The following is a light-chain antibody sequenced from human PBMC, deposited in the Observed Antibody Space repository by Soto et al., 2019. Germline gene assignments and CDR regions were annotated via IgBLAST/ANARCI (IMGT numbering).Light chain of an antibody. J-gene: IGKJ4*01. Sequence: AIQLTQSPSSLSASVGDRVTITCRASQDIRSALAWYQHTPGRAPRLLIYDASSLQSGVSSRFSGSGSGTAFTLTISSLQPEDFATYYCQQFQSYALTFGGGTKLEIK. CDR3: QQFQSYALT. CDR1: QDIRSA. V-gene: IGKV1-13*02. CDR2: DAS.